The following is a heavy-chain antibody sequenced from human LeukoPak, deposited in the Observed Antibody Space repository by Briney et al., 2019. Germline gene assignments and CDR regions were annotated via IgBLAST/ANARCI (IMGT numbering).Heavy chain of an antibody. CDR3: ARDNSFGGVIGRPAFDI. V-gene: IGHV1-18*01. D-gene: IGHD3-16*01. Sequence: GASVKVSCKASGYTFTSYGMSWVRQAPGQGLEWMGWISTYNGNTRYGQKFQVRVTMATDTSTSTAYMELKGLRSDDTAVYYCARDNSFGGVIGRPAFDIWGQGTMVTVSS. J-gene: IGHJ3*02. CDR1: GYTFTSYG. CDR2: ISTYNGNT.